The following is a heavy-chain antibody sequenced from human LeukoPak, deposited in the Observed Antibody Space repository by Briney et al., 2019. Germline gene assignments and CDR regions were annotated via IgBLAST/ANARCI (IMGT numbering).Heavy chain of an antibody. Sequence: GSLRLSCAASGFTFSDYYMSWIRQPPGKGLEWIGYIYYSGSTNYNPSLKSRVTISVDTSKNQFSLKLSSVTAADTAVYYCASSAAGTQYFDYWGQGTLVTVSS. CDR1: GFTFSDYY. D-gene: IGHD6-13*01. J-gene: IGHJ4*02. CDR2: IYYSGST. V-gene: IGHV4-59*01. CDR3: ASSAAGTQYFDY.